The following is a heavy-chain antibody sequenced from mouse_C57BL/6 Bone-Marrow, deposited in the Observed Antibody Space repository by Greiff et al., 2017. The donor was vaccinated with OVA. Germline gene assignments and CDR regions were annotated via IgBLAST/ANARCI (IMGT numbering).Heavy chain of an antibody. Sequence: QVQLQQPGAELVKPGASVKLSCKASGYTFTSYWMHWVKQRPGRGLEWIGRIDPNSGGTKYNEKFKSQATLPVDKSSSTTYLQLSTRTSKDSAVYYSAREEGYGKDWYFDVWGTGTTVTVSS. CDR1: GYTFTSYW. D-gene: IGHD2-2*01. J-gene: IGHJ1*03. V-gene: IGHV1-72*01. CDR2: IDPNSGGT. CDR3: AREEGYGKDWYFDV.